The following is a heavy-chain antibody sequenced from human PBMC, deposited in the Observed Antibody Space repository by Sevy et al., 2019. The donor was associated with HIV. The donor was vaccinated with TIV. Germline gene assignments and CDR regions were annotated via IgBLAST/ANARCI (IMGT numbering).Heavy chain of an antibody. CDR3: ARRGDNNWFDP. D-gene: IGHD2-15*01. CDR2: ISYTGST. V-gene: IGHV4-39*01. Sequence: SETLSLTCTVSGVSISGGDYYWGWIRQPPGKGLEWTGSISYTGSTYYNPSLKSRVTISVDTSKNQFSLKLTSVTAADTAVYYCARRGDNNWFDPWGQGTLVTVSS. CDR1: GVSISGGDYY. J-gene: IGHJ5*02.